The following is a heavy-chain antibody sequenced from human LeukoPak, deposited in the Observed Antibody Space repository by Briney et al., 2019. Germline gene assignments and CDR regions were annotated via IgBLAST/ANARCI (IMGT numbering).Heavy chain of an antibody. CDR3: SKDRDSAASDIDV. CDR2: TRYDGSTK. CDR1: GFTFSSYG. V-gene: IGHV3-30*02. J-gene: IGHJ6*03. D-gene: IGHD6-13*01. Sequence: GGSLRLSCAASGFTFSSYGMHWVRQAPGKGLEWVAFTRYDGSTKYYADSVNGRFTISRDNSKNTLYLQMNSLRAEDTAMYYCSKDRDSAASDIDVWGRGTTVTVYS.